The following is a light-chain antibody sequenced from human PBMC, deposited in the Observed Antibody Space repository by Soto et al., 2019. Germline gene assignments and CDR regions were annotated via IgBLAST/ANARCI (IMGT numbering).Light chain of an antibody. V-gene: IGLV2-8*01. CDR2: AVN. Sequence: QSALTQPPSASGSPGQSVTISCTGSRSDVGGDDLVSWYQQRPGKAPQLIISAVNKRPSGVPDRFSGSKSGNTASLTISGLQGEDEADYYCSAYTVSRTYVFGTGTKVTVL. J-gene: IGLJ1*01. CDR3: SAYTVSRTYV. CDR1: RSDVGGDDL.